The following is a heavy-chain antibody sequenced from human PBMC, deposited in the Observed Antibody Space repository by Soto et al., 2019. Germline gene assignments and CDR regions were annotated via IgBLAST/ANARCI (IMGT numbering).Heavy chain of an antibody. Sequence: ASVEVSCKAAGDTFTTYDISWVRQATGHGLEWMGWINPNSGNIGYAQRFQGRVTMTRDTAIRTAYMEVSSLRSDETAVYYCARGRASGSYYLLDYWGQGTLVTVSS. CDR1: GDTFTTYD. D-gene: IGHD3-10*01. V-gene: IGHV1-8*01. CDR3: ARGRASGSYYLLDY. J-gene: IGHJ4*02. CDR2: INPNSGNI.